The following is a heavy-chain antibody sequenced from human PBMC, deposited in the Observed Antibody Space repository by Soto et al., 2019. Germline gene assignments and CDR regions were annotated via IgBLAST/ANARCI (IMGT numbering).Heavy chain of an antibody. V-gene: IGHV3-11*01. D-gene: IGHD1-26*01. J-gene: IGHJ6*02. CDR1: GLTFSDYY. CDR2: ISSSGSTI. Sequence: PGGSLRLSCAASGLTFSDYYMSWIRQAPGKGLEWVSYISSSGSTIYYADSVKGRFTISRDNAKNSLYLQMNRLRAEDTAVYYCARARRGVGVIYGMDVWGQGTTVTVSS. CDR3: ARARRGVGVIYGMDV.